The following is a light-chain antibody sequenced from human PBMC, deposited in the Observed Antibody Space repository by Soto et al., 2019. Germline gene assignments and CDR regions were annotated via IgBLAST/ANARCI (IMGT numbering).Light chain of an antibody. CDR2: DNN. Sequence: QSVLTPPPSVSAAPGQKDTVSCPGSRSNSGNSYVSWYQQVPGTAPKLLLYDNNKRPSGIPDRFSGSMSGPSTTLGITGLQTGGEGDYYCGTWDSSLSAGYVFGTGTKVTVL. CDR1: RSNSGNSY. V-gene: IGLV1-51*01. J-gene: IGLJ1*01. CDR3: GTWDSSLSAGYV.